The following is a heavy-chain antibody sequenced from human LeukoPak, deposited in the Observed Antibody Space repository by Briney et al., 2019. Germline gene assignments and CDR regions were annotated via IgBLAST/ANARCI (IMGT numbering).Heavy chain of an antibody. CDR2: ISSSSSSI. Sequence: PGGSLRLSCAASEFTFSNFGMNWVRQAPGKGLEWVSYISSSSSSIYYADSVRGRITISRDNAKNPLYLQMNSLRDEDTAVYYCARDSGGSSGWYYFDYWGQGTLVTVSS. CDR1: EFTFSNFG. J-gene: IGHJ4*02. CDR3: ARDSGGSSGWYYFDY. V-gene: IGHV3-48*02. D-gene: IGHD6-13*01.